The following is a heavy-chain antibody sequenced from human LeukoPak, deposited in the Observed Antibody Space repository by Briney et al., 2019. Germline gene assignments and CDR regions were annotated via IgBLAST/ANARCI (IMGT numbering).Heavy chain of an antibody. CDR1: GFTFSSYN. J-gene: IGHJ4*02. V-gene: IGHV3-23*01. Sequence: PGGSLRLSCAASGFTFSSYNMNWVRQAPGKGLEWVSAISGSGGSTYYADSVKGRFTISRDNSKNTLYLQMNSLRAEDTAVYYCAKESSGWPYYFDYWGQGTLVTVSS. CDR3: AKESSGWPYYFDY. D-gene: IGHD6-19*01. CDR2: ISGSGGST.